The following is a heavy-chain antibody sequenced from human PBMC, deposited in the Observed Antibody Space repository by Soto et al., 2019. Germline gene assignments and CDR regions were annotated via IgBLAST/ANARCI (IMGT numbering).Heavy chain of an antibody. CDR3: ARVKRIRFLEWLSYDY. V-gene: IGHV3-74*01. J-gene: IGHJ4*02. CDR2: INSDGSST. Sequence: GSLRLSCAASGFTFSSYWMHWVRQAPGKGLVWVSRINSDGSSTSYADSVKGRFTISRDNAKNTLYLQMNSLRAEDTAVYYCARVKRIRFLEWLSYDYWGQGTLVTSPQ. CDR1: GFTFSSYW. D-gene: IGHD3-3*01.